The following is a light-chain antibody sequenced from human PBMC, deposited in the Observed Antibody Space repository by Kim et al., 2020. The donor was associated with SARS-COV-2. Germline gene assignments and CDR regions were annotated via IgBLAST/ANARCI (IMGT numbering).Light chain of an antibody. CDR2: GAS. Sequence: LSGSTGERPTLSCRASQRVSSNLALYQQKPGQAPRLLIYGASTRATGIPARFSGSGSGTEFTLTISSLQSEDFAVYYCQQYNNWRTFGQGTKLEI. J-gene: IGKJ2*01. CDR3: QQYNNWRT. V-gene: IGKV3-15*01. CDR1: QRVSSN.